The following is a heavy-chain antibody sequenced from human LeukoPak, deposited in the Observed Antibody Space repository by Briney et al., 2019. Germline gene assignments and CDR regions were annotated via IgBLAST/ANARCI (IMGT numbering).Heavy chain of an antibody. J-gene: IGHJ5*02. CDR3: ASDLFPSGTFHWFDP. V-gene: IGHV3-11*01. D-gene: IGHD3-10*01. CDR1: GFIFSDYY. Sequence: GGSLKLSCAASGFIFSDYYMSWIRQAPGKGLEWVSSISSSGSTIYYGDSVKGRFTISRDNAKNSLYLQMNSLRAEDTAVYYCASDLFPSGTFHWFDPWGQGTLVTVSS. CDR2: ISSSGSTI.